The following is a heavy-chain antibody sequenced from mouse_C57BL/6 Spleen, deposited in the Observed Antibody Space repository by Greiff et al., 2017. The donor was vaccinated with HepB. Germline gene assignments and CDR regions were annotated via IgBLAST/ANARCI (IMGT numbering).Heavy chain of an antibody. J-gene: IGHJ2*01. Sequence: VQLQQPGAELVKPGASVKLSCKASGYTFTSYWMQWVKQRPGQGLEWIGEIDPSDSYTNYNQKFKGKATLTVDTSSSTAYMQLSSLTSEDSAVYYCARWVGFDYWGQGTTLTVAS. V-gene: IGHV1-50*01. CDR3: ARWVGFDY. CDR1: GYTFTSYW. CDR2: IDPSDSYT. D-gene: IGHD1-1*02.